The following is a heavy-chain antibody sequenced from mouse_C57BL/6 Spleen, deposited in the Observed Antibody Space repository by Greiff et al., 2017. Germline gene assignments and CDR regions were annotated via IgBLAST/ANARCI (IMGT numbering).Heavy chain of an antibody. CDR3: ARVYYSNYGYFDV. Sequence: EVKLMESGGGLVKPGGSLKLSCAASGFTFSSYAMSWVRQTPEKRLEWVATISDGGSYTYYPDNVKGRFTISRDNAKNNLYLQMSHLKSEDTAMYYCARVYYSNYGYFDVWGTGTTVTVSS. V-gene: IGHV5-4*03. CDR2: ISDGGSYT. J-gene: IGHJ1*03. CDR1: GFTFSSYA. D-gene: IGHD2-5*01.